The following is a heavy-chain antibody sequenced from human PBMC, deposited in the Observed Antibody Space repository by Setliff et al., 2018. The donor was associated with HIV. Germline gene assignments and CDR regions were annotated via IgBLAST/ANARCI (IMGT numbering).Heavy chain of an antibody. D-gene: IGHD6-19*01. J-gene: IGHJ4*02. V-gene: IGHV3-30*03. Sequence: GGSLRLSCAASGFTLRNHVMHWVRQTPGKGLEWVAVLATDESVTNYADSVRGRFTISRDNSKNTMFLQMNSLRAEDTAVHYCATEGGSSGHAGYFDNWGQGTQVTVSS. CDR1: GFTLRNHV. CDR3: ATEGGSSGHAGYFDN. CDR2: LATDESVT.